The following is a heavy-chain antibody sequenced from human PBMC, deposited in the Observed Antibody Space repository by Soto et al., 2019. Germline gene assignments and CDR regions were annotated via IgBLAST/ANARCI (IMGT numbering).Heavy chain of an antibody. V-gene: IGHV3-74*01. J-gene: IGHJ6*02. Sequence: EVQLVESGGGLVQPGGSLRLSCAAAGFAFDSHWMHWVRQAPGKGLVWVSRINGEGSSTFYADSVKGRFTISRDNARNTVYLQMNSLRAEDTAVYYCARGIQWRYGMDVWGQGTTVTVSS. D-gene: IGHD5-12*01. CDR2: INGEGSST. CDR3: ARGIQWRYGMDV. CDR1: GFAFDSHW.